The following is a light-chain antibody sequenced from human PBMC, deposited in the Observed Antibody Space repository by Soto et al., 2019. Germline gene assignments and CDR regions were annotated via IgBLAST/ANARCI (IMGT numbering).Light chain of an antibody. Sequence: EIVLTQSPGTLSLSPGERATLSCRASQSITNNYLAWYQQKPGRAHRLLIYGASSRATGIPDRFSGSGSGTDFTLTISRLEPEDFAMYYCQQYGYLVTAGGGTKVDSK. CDR2: GAS. CDR3: QQYGYLVT. CDR1: QSITNNY. V-gene: IGKV3-20*01. J-gene: IGKJ4*01.